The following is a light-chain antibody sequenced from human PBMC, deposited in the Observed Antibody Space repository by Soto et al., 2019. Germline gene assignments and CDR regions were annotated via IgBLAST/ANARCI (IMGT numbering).Light chain of an antibody. CDR1: QGIRND. J-gene: IGKJ4*01. CDR3: LQDNNDPLT. V-gene: IGKV1-6*01. Sequence: AVQMTQSPSSLSASVGDRVTITCQASQGIRNDLGWYQQKPGKAPKLLIYAASRLQSGVPSRFSGSGSGTDFTLTISSLQPEDFATYYRLQDNNDPLTFGGGTKVEIK. CDR2: AAS.